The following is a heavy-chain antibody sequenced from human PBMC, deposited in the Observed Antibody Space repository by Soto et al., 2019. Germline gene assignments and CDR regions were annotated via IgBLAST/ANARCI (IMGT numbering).Heavy chain of an antibody. V-gene: IGHV4-39*01. CDR1: GGSISSSSYY. CDR3: ARTTVTTTYNWFDP. D-gene: IGHD4-17*01. J-gene: IGHJ5*02. CDR2: IYYSGST. Sequence: SETLSLTCTVSGGSISSSSYYWGWIRQPPGKGLEWIGSIYYSGSTYYNPSLKSRVTISVDTSKNQFSLKLSSVTAADTAVYYCARTTVTTTYNWFDPWGQGTLVTVSS.